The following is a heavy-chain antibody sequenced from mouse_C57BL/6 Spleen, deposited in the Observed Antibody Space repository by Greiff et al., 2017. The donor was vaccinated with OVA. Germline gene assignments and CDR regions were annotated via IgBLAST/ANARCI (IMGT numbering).Heavy chain of an antibody. J-gene: IGHJ3*01. Sequence: VQRVESGPGLVQPSQSLSIPCTVSGFSLTSYGVHWVRQSPGKGLEWLGVIWSGGSTDYNAAFISRLSISKDNSKSQVFFKMNSLQADDTAIYYCARFYYDYDGGFAYWGQGTLVTVSA. CDR2: IWSGGST. CDR3: ARFYYDYDGGFAY. V-gene: IGHV2-2*01. D-gene: IGHD2-4*01. CDR1: GFSLTSYG.